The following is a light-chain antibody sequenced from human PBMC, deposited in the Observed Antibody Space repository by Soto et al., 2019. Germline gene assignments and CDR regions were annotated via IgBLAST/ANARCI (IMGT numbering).Light chain of an antibody. CDR2: DVS. Sequence: QSVLTQPASVSGSPGQSITISCTGTSSDVGGYNYVSWYQQHPGKAPKLMIYDVSNRPSGVSNRFSGSKSGNTASLTISGLRAEDEADDYCSSYTSSSKVFGTGTKVTV. V-gene: IGLV2-14*01. CDR3: SSYTSSSKV. J-gene: IGLJ1*01. CDR1: SSDVGGYNY.